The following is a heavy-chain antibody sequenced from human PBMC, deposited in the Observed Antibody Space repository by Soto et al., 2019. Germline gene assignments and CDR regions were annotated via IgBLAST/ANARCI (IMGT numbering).Heavy chain of an antibody. D-gene: IGHD3-22*01. CDR2: ISHDGRRK. J-gene: IGHJ4*01. CDR3: VKGSDRYDTSCNFFDS. V-gene: IGHV3-30*18. Sequence: QVQLVESGGGVVQPGRSLRLSCAVSGFIFRSYAMHWVRQAPGKGLEWLTFISHDGRRKFYADSVLGRFTISRDDSKNALELEMSSLRPDDTAVYFCVKGSDRYDTSCNFFDSWGQGALVTVTA. CDR1: GFIFRSYA.